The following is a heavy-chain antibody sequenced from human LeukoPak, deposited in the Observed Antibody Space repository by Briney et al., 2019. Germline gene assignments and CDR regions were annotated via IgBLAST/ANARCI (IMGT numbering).Heavy chain of an antibody. CDR1: GFTFSSYG. Sequence: PGGSLRLSCAASGFTFSSYGMHWVRQAPGKGLEWVAFIRYDGGNKYYADSVKGRFTISRDNSKNTLSLQVNSLRAEDTAVYYCASASYSGYDFGYWGQGTLVTASS. CDR3: ASASYSGYDFGY. J-gene: IGHJ4*02. D-gene: IGHD5-12*01. CDR2: IRYDGGNK. V-gene: IGHV3-30*02.